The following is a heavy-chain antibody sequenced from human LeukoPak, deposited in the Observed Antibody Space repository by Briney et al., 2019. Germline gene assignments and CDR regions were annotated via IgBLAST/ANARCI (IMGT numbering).Heavy chain of an antibody. CDR2: IYTSGST. CDR3: ARDRYYYDTSGPPLDI. V-gene: IGHV4-4*07. CDR1: GGSVSSYY. D-gene: IGHD3-22*01. J-gene: IGHJ3*02. Sequence: SETLSLTCTFSGGSVSSYYWSWIRQPAGKGLEWIGRIYTSGSTNYNPSLKSRVTMSVDTSKNQFPLRLSSVTAADTAVYYCARDRYYYDTSGPPLDIWGQGTMVTVSS.